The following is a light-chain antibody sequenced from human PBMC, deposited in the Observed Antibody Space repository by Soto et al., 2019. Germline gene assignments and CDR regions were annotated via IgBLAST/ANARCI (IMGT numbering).Light chain of an antibody. CDR2: GAS. CDR3: QQYGSSLGVT. J-gene: IGKJ4*01. CDR1: QSVSSSY. V-gene: IGKV3-20*01. Sequence: EIVLTQSPGTLSLSPGERATLSCRASQSVSSSYLAWYQQKPGQAPRLLIYGASSRATGIPDRFSGSGSGTDFTRTISRLEPEDFAVYYCQQYGSSLGVTFGGGTKVEIK.